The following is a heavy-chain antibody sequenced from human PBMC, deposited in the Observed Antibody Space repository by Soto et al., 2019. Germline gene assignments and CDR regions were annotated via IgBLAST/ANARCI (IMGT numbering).Heavy chain of an antibody. CDR3: AKVSGSYYVEDY. J-gene: IGHJ4*02. D-gene: IGHD1-26*01. CDR1: GFTFSSNG. V-gene: IGHV3-30*18. CDR2: ISYDGSDR. Sequence: QVQLVESGGGVVQPGRSLRVSCAASGFTFSSNGMHWVRQAPGKGLEWVAVISYDGSDRYYADSVKGRFTISRDNSKNTLYLQMNSLRAEDTAVYYCAKVSGSYYVEDYWGQGTLVTVSS.